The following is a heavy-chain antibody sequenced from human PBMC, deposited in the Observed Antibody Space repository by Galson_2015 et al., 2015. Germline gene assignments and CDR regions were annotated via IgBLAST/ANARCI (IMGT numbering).Heavy chain of an antibody. Sequence: SVKVSCKASGYTFTSYDINWVRQATGQGLEWMGWMNPNSGNTGYAQKFQGRVTMTRNTSISTAYMELSSLRSEDTAVYYCARSNGWEGIDAFDIWGQGTMVTVSS. V-gene: IGHV1-8*01. CDR3: ARSNGWEGIDAFDI. D-gene: IGHD6-19*01. CDR1: GYTFTSYD. J-gene: IGHJ3*02. CDR2: MNPNSGNT.